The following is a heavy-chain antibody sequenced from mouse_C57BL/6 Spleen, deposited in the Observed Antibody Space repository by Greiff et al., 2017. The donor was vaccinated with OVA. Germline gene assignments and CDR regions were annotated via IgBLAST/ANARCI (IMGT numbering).Heavy chain of an antibody. CDR2: IYPGDGDT. Sequence: QVQLKQSGPELVKPGASVKISCKASGYAFSSSWMNWVKQRPGKGLEWIGRIYPGDGDTNYNGKFKGKATLTADKSSSTAYMQLSSLTSEDSAVYFCARSIYYDYDSPFYWGQGTTLTVSS. CDR3: ARSIYYDYDSPFY. V-gene: IGHV1-82*01. D-gene: IGHD2-4*01. J-gene: IGHJ2*01. CDR1: GYAFSSSW.